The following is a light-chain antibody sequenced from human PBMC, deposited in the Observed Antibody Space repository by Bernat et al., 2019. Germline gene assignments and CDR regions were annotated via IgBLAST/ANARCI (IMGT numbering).Light chain of an antibody. CDR2: DVS. CDR1: SSYIGGYYF. V-gene: IGLV2-14*03. CDR3: GSYTSWSSPDV. J-gene: IGLJ1*01. Sequence: QSALTQPASVSGSPGQSITISCTGTSSYIGGYYFVSWYQQHPGKAPKLMISDVSHRPSGVSNRFSASKSGNTPSLTISELQAEDEADYYGGSYTSWSSPDVFGTGTKVTVL.